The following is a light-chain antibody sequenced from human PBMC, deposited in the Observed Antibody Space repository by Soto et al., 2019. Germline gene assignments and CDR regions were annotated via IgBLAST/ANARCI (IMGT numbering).Light chain of an antibody. Sequence: EIVLTQSPGTLSLSPGERATLSCRASQSVSSSYLAWYQQTPGQAPRLVVYGASSRATGIPDRFSGSGSGTDFTLTISRLEPEDFAVYYCQQYGSSPWTFGQGTKVEI. J-gene: IGKJ1*01. CDR1: QSVSSSY. CDR3: QQYGSSPWT. V-gene: IGKV3-20*01. CDR2: GAS.